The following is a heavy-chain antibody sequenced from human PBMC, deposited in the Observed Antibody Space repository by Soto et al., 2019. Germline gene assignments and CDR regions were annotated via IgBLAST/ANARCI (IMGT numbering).Heavy chain of an antibody. CDR1: GGLFSSYA. CDR3: ARGGSAYVWFNEF. V-gene: IGHV1-69*01. D-gene: IGHD3-22*01. J-gene: IGHJ4*02. Sequence: QEQLVQSGAEVKKPGSSVKVSCKASGGLFSSYAISWVRQAPGQGLEWMGGIIPVFGTATYAQKFQGRVTITAAESANTAYMELNILRSEDTAMYYCARGGSAYVWFNEFWGQGTLVTVSS. CDR2: IIPVFGTA.